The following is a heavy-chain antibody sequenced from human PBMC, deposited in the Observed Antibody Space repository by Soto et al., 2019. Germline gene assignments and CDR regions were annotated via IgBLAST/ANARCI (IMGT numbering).Heavy chain of an antibody. CDR3: ASTLRRGTPFDY. D-gene: IGHD2-15*01. V-gene: IGHV4-30-4*01. CDR2: IYYSGST. CDR1: GGSISSYDYY. Sequence: SETLSLTCTVSGGSISSYDYYWSWIRQPPGKGLECIGYIYYSGSTYYNPSLKSRVTISVDTSKNQFSLKLSSVTAADTAVYYFASTLRRGTPFDYWGQGTLVTVSS. J-gene: IGHJ4*02.